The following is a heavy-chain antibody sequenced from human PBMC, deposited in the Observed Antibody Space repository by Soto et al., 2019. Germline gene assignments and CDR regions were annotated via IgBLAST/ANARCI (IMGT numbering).Heavy chain of an antibody. J-gene: IGHJ6*02. V-gene: IGHV3-7*05. Sequence: EVQLVESGGGLVQPGGSLRLSCAASEFTLSSYWMNGVRQAPGKGLEGVANIKKDGSEKYYVDSVKGRFTTSRDNAKNSLYLQMNSLRGEDTAVYYCARDLGAPGRGSAVGYYYHYGMDVWGQGTTVTVSS. CDR2: IKKDGSEK. CDR3: ARDLGAPGRGSAVGYYYHYGMDV. D-gene: IGHD2-2*01. CDR1: EFTLSSYW.